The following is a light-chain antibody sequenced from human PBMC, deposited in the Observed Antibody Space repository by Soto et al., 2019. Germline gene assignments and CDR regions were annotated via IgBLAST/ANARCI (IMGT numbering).Light chain of an antibody. J-gene: IGLJ1*01. V-gene: IGLV2-18*02. CDR1: SSDIGSYNR. CDR2: EVN. Sequence: QSLLTQPPSVSGSPGQSVTISCTGTSSDIGSYNRVSWYQQPPGAAPKLMICEVNNRPSGVPERFSGSKSGNTASLTIFGLQAEDEADYYRSSFTTSDTYVFGTGTKVTVL. CDR3: SSFTTSDTYV.